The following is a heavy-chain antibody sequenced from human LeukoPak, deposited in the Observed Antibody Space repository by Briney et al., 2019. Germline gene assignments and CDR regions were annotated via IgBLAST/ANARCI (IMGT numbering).Heavy chain of an antibody. Sequence: SETLSLTCTVSGGSISDHYWSWIRQPSGKGLEWIGRIYSSGRANYSPSLKSRVSMSVDTSNNYFSLNLTSVTAADTALYFCARDVRYASGWSTPESWGQGILVTVSS. CDR3: ARDVRYASGWSTPES. V-gene: IGHV4-4*07. J-gene: IGHJ5*02. D-gene: IGHD6-19*01. CDR1: GGSISDHY. CDR2: IYSSGRA.